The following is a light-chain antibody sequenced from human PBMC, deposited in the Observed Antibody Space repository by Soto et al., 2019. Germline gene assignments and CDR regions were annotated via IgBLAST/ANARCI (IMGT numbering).Light chain of an antibody. J-gene: IGKJ2*01. CDR3: QQYNNWPSMYT. CDR1: QSISNN. Sequence: RVMTQSPATLSVSPGERATLSCRASQSISNNLAWYQQKPGQAPRLLIYGASSRATGVPARFSGSGSGTDFTLTISSLQPEDFATYYCQQYNNWPSMYTFGQGTKLEI. CDR2: GAS. V-gene: IGKV3-15*01.